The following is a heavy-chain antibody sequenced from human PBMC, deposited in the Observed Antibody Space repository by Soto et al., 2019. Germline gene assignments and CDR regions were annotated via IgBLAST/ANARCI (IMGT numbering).Heavy chain of an antibody. V-gene: IGHV4-61*01. CDR3: ARSKEAYGSGTGSGMDV. J-gene: IGHJ6*02. CDR2: IYTSGST. CDR1: GGSVSSGSHQ. Sequence: PSETLSLTCTVSGGSVSSGSHQWSWIRQSPGKGLERIGRIYTSGSTNYNPSLKSRVTMSVDTSKNQFSLKLSSVTAADTAVYYCARSKEAYGSGTGSGMDVWGQGTTVTVSS. D-gene: IGHD3-10*01.